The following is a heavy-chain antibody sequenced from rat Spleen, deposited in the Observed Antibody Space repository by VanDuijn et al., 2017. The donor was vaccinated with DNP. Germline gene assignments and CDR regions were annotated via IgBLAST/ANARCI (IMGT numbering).Heavy chain of an antibody. CDR2: ISYDGSST. D-gene: IGHD1-10*01. V-gene: IGHV5-29*01. CDR3: ARQGYNNYPGAY. J-gene: IGHJ3*01. CDR1: GFTFSNFA. Sequence: EVQLVESAGGLVQPGRSLKLSCAASGFTFSNFAMAWVRQAPTKGLEWVATISYDGSSTYYRDSVKGRFTISRDNAKSTLYLQMDSLRSEDTATYYCARQGYNNYPGAYWGQGTLVTVSS.